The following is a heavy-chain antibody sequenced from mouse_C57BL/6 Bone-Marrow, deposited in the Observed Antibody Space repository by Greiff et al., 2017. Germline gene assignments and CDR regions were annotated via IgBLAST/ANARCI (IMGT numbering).Heavy chain of an antibody. CDR3: ARERDYYGSGYDY. D-gene: IGHD1-1*01. CDR1: GYTFTDYN. V-gene: IGHV1-22*01. J-gene: IGHJ2*01. Sequence: VQLQQSGPELVKPGASVKMSCKASGYTFTDYNMHWVKQSHGKSLEWIGYINPNNGGTSYNQKFKGKATLTVNKSSSTAYMELRSLTSEDSAVYYCARERDYYGSGYDYWGQGTTLTVSS. CDR2: INPNNGGT.